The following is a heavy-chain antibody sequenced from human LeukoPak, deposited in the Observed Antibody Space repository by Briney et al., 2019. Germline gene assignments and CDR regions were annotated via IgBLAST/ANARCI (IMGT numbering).Heavy chain of an antibody. CDR3: ARGQYSGSCFDN. J-gene: IGHJ4*02. CDR2: IYYSGST. CDR1: GGSISSYL. V-gene: IGHV4-59*01. Sequence: SETLSLTCTVSGGSISSYLWSWIRQPPGKGLEWIGSIYYSGSTNYNPSLKSRVTILVDTSKHQFSLKVSSVTAADTAVYYCARGQYSGSCFDNWGQGSLVTVSS. D-gene: IGHD1-26*01.